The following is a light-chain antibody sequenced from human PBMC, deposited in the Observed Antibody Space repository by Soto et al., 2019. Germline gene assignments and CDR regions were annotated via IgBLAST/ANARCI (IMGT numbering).Light chain of an antibody. V-gene: IGKV1-5*03. J-gene: IGKJ1*01. CDR2: KAA. CDR3: QHYNSFSRT. Sequence: DIQMTQSPSTLSASVGDRVAITCRASDNIAPWVAWYQQKPGKAPKLLIYKAANLADEVPSRFAGSGPGTDFTLTITRLQPDDFATYYCQHYNSFSRTFGQGTKVEV. CDR1: DNIAPW.